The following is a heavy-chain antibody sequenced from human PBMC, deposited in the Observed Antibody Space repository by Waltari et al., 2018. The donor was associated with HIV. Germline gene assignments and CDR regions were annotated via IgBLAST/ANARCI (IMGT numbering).Heavy chain of an antibody. Sequence: EVRLVESGGGWVQPGGSLTLTCETSGFTCSFYWLSWVRQAPGKGLEWVANINQAGTERHYVDSVRGRFTISRDNGKRSSFLQMNSLSVEDTAVYYCATTHGSGDFDNDFDYWGQGTLV. CDR1: GFTCSFYW. J-gene: IGHJ4*02. CDR3: ATTHGSGDFDNDFDY. V-gene: IGHV3-7*01. CDR2: INQAGTER. D-gene: IGHD3-10*01.